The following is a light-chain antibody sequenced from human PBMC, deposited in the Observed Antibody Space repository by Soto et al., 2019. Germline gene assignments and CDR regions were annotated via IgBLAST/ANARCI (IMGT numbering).Light chain of an antibody. J-gene: IGKJ1*01. CDR2: DAS. CDR1: QSISRW. CDR3: QQYNGYSTWT. V-gene: IGKV1-5*01. Sequence: DIQMTQSPSTLSASVGDRVTIACRASQSISRWLAWYQQKPGKAPKVLIWDASSLNSGVPSRFSGSGYGTEFTLTISSLQPDDFGTYYCQQYNGYSTWTFGQGTKVEIK.